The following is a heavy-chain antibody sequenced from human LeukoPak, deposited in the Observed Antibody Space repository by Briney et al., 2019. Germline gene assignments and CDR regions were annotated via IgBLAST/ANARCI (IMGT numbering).Heavy chain of an antibody. V-gene: IGHV3-21*01. Sequence: PGGSLRLSCAASGFTFSSYSMNWVRQAPGKGLEWVSSISSSSSYIYYADSVKGRFTISRDNAKNSLYLQMNSLRAEDTAAYYCARDGYNSPYYYGMDVWGQGTTVTVSS. CDR2: ISSSSSYI. J-gene: IGHJ6*02. D-gene: IGHD5-24*01. CDR3: ARDGYNSPYYYGMDV. CDR1: GFTFSSYS.